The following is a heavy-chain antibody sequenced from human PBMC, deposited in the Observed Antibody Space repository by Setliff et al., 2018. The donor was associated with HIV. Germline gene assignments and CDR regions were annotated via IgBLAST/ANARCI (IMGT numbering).Heavy chain of an antibody. CDR1: GDTFTDYY. D-gene: IGHD3-16*02. CDR2: INPNSGGT. J-gene: IGHJ6*02. V-gene: IGHV1-2*06. CDR3: ARAKAVGGVIITGGLDV. Sequence: ASVKVSCKASGDTFTDYYFHWLRQAPGQGLEWMGRINPNSGGTNYAQKFRGRVTMTRDTSTLTLYMERSSLTSEDTAVYYCARAKAVGGVIITGGLDVWGQGTTVTVSS.